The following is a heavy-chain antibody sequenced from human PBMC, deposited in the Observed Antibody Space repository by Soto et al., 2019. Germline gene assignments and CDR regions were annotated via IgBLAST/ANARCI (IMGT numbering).Heavy chain of an antibody. CDR3: ARVEGGYYGSGSYGFDY. V-gene: IGHV3-7*01. J-gene: IGHJ4*02. CDR1: GFTFSNYW. Sequence: EVQLVESGGGLVQPGGSLSLSCAASGFTFSNYWMTWVRQAPGKGLEWVANIKQDGSEKYYVDSVKGRSTISRDNAKNSVYLHMDSLSVEDTAVYYCARVEGGYYGSGSYGFDYWCQGSLVTVSS. CDR2: IKQDGSEK. D-gene: IGHD3-10*01.